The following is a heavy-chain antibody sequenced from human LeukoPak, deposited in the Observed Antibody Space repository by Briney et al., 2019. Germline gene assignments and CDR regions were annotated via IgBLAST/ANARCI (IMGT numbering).Heavy chain of an antibody. V-gene: IGHV1-69*13. CDR1: GGTFSSYA. CDR2: IIPIFGTA. J-gene: IGHJ4*02. Sequence: SVKVSCKASGGTFSSYAISWVRQAPGQGLEWMGGIIPIFGTANYAQKFQGRVTITADESTSTAYMELSSLRSEDTAVYYCARGLLWFGELLSRALDYWGQGTLVTVSS. D-gene: IGHD3-10*01. CDR3: ARGLLWFGELLSRALDY.